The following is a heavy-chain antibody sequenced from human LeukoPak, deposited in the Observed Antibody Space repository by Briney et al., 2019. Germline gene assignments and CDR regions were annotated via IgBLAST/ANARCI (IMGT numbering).Heavy chain of an antibody. CDR1: GFSVGTYA. Sequence: GGSLRLSCAASGFSVGTYAMSWVRQAPGKGLEWVSAISVSGDNTYYADSVKGRFTLFRDNSKNTLYLQMNRLRVEDTAVYYCAKEGGGADDYWGQGTLVTVSS. J-gene: IGHJ4*02. V-gene: IGHV3-23*01. CDR3: AKEGGGADDY. CDR2: ISVSGDNT. D-gene: IGHD3-16*01.